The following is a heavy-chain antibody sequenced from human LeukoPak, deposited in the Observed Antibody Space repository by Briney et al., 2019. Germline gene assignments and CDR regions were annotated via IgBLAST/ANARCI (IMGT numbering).Heavy chain of an antibody. CDR1: GFTFSSYS. Sequence: GGSLRLSCAASGFTFSSYSMNWVRQAPGKGLEWVSYISSSSSTIYYADSVKGRFTISRDNAKNSLYLQMNSLRAEDTAVYYCARDLLSGYESYWGQGTLVTVSS. V-gene: IGHV3-48*04. J-gene: IGHJ4*02. CDR3: ARDLLSGYESY. CDR2: ISSSSSTI. D-gene: IGHD5-12*01.